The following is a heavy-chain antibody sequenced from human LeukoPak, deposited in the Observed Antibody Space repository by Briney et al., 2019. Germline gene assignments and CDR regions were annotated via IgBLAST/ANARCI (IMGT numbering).Heavy chain of an antibody. Sequence: GGSLRLSCAASRFTFSNYEMNWVRQAPGKGLEWVSYISSSGSTIYYADSVKGRFTISRDNSKNTLYLQINNPRVEDTAVYYCAKRYYDFPLDYWGQGTLVTVSS. V-gene: IGHV3-48*03. D-gene: IGHD3-3*01. CDR2: ISSSGSTI. J-gene: IGHJ4*02. CDR3: AKRYYDFPLDY. CDR1: RFTFSNYE.